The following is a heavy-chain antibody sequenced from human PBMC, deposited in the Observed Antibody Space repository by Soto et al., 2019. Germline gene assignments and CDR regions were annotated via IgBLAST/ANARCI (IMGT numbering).Heavy chain of an antibody. CDR2: IIPLLGTA. V-gene: IGHV1-69*13. D-gene: IGHD3-22*01. CDR3: ARKFDYDTSGYYYAH. CDR1: GRTFNKYT. Sequence: SVKVSCNASGRTFNKYTVDLVRQAPGQGLEWMGGIIPLLGTANYAQKFQGRVTITADEAATTAYMELSSLRSEDTAVYYCARKFDYDTSGYYYAHWGQGTLVTVSS. J-gene: IGHJ4*02.